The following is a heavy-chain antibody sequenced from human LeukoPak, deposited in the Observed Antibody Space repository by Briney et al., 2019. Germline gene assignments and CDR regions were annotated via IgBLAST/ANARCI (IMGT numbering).Heavy chain of an antibody. J-gene: IGHJ4*02. D-gene: IGHD3-22*01. Sequence: GGSMRLSCAASGFTFSSYAMSWVRQAPGKGLEWVSAISGSGGSTYYADSVKGRFTISRDNSKNTMYLQMNSLRAEDTAVYYCAKEGRGWYYYDSSGPDYWGQGTLVTVSS. CDR3: AKEGRGWYYYDSSGPDY. V-gene: IGHV3-23*01. CDR1: GFTFSSYA. CDR2: ISGSGGST.